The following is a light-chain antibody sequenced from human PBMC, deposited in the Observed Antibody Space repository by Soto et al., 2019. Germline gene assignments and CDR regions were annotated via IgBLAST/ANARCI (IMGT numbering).Light chain of an antibody. CDR1: QSVSSN. CDR3: QQYNNWPPNYT. V-gene: IGKV3-15*01. J-gene: IGKJ2*01. Sequence: EIVMTQSPATLSVSPGERATVSCRASQSVSSNLAWYQQKPGQAPRLLIYGASTRATGIPARFSGSGSGTEFTLTISSLQSEDVAIYYCQQYNNWPPNYTFGQGTKLEIK. CDR2: GAS.